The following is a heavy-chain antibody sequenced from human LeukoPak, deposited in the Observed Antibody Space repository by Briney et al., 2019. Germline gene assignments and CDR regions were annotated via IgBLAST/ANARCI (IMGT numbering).Heavy chain of an antibody. CDR3: AREAYSGAFDI. V-gene: IGHV3-7*01. Sequence: GGSLRLSCAASGFTFSSSWMAWVRQAPGKGLEWVGNIKEDGTAKNYVVSVRGRFTISRDNAKNSLYLQMNSLRGEDTAVYYCAREAYSGAFDIWGQGTMVTVSS. CDR2: IKEDGTAK. J-gene: IGHJ3*02. CDR1: GFTFSSSW. D-gene: IGHD2-21*01.